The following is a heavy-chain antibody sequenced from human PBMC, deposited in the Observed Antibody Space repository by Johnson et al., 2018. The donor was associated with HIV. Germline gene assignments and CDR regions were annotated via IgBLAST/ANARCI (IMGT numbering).Heavy chain of an antibody. CDR1: GFTVSNNY. CDR3: ARDPFLPLGI. V-gene: IGHV3-66*02. J-gene: IGHJ3*02. Sequence: DVQLVESGGGLVQPGGSLTLSCAASGFTVSNNYMTWVRQAPERGLEWLSVIHRGGSPAYAAPVKGRFTVSRDTSQNTVYLQLNTLRAEDTAVYYCARDPFLPLGIWGQGTVVTVSS. D-gene: IGHD7-27*01. CDR2: IHRGGSP.